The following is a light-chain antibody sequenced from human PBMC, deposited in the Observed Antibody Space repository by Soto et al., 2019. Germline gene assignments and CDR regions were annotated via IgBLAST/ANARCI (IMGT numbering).Light chain of an antibody. Sequence: DIQMTQSPPSLPASAGDRASITCQASQDIRNYLNWYPQKPGKAPQLLIYDASNMETGVPARFSGSGSGSDFTFTISSLQPEDVATYYCQHRDNLPFTFGPGTKVDIK. CDR1: QDIRNY. CDR2: DAS. CDR3: QHRDNLPFT. V-gene: IGKV1-33*01. J-gene: IGKJ3*01.